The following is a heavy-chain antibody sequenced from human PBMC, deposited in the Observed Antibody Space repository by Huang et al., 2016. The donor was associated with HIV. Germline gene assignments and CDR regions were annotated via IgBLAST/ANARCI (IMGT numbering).Heavy chain of an antibody. Sequence: QVQLVESGGGVVQPGGSLRLSCAASGFTFSSFGMHWVRQAPGKGLEWVALIRDDGLNYYYADSVKGRFTISRDNSKNILYLQMNSLRTEDTAVYYCAKDPGSSWSSWFDPWGQGTPVTVSS. CDR1: GFTFSSFG. D-gene: IGHD6-13*01. CDR3: AKDPGSSWSSWFDP. CDR2: IRDDGLNY. V-gene: IGHV3-30*02. J-gene: IGHJ5*02.